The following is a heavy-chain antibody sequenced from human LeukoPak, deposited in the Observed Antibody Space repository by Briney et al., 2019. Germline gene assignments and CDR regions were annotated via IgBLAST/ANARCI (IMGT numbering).Heavy chain of an antibody. V-gene: IGHV3-7*01. Sequence: GGSLRLSCAASGCTFSSYWMSWGRQAPGKGLEWVANIKQDGSEKYYLDSVKSRFTISRDNAKNSLYLQMNSLRAEHTAVYYCARALGSSWFDYWGQGTLVTVSS. CDR2: IKQDGSEK. J-gene: IGHJ4*02. CDR3: ARALGSSWFDY. D-gene: IGHD6-13*01. CDR1: GCTFSSYW.